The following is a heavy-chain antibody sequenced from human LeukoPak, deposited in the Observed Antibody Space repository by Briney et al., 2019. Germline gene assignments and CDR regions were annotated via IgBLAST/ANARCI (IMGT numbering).Heavy chain of an antibody. Sequence: QAGGSLRLSCAASGFTFSSYWMSWVRQAPGKGLEWVANIKQDGSEKYYVDSVKGRFTISRDNAKNSLYLQMNSLRAEDTAVYYCARWSGIVVVVAAHRAVDYWGQGTLVTVSS. D-gene: IGHD2-15*01. CDR1: GFTFSSYW. J-gene: IGHJ4*02. CDR3: ARWSGIVVVVAAHRAVDY. V-gene: IGHV3-7*01. CDR2: IKQDGSEK.